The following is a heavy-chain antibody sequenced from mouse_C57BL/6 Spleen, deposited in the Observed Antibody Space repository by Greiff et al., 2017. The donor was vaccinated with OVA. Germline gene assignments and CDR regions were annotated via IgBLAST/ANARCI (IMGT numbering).Heavy chain of an antibody. J-gene: IGHJ4*01. D-gene: IGHD1-1*01. CDR3: ARYYGSIAMDD. Sequence: QVQLQQSGPELVKPGASVKMSCKASGYAFSSSRMNWVKQRPGQGLEWIGRIYPGGGGTNYNGKFKGKATLTADKSSSTAYMQLSSLTSEDSAVYFCARYYGSIAMDDWGQGTSVTVSS. CDR2: IYPGGGGT. V-gene: IGHV1-82*01. CDR1: GYAFSSSR.